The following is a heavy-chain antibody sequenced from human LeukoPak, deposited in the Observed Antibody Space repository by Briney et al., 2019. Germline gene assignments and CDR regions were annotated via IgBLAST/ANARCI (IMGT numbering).Heavy chain of an antibody. CDR3: ARDHYDGRGYYYD. CDR2: IKQDGSAR. V-gene: IGHV3-7*01. J-gene: IGHJ4*02. Sequence: ETLSLTCTVSGGSISSSSYYWGWVRQPPGKGLEWVANIKQDGSARYYVDSVKGRFTISRDNAKNSLYLQMNSLRAEDTAVYYCARDHYDGRGYYYDWGQGTLVTVSS. CDR1: GGSISSSSYY. D-gene: IGHD3-22*01.